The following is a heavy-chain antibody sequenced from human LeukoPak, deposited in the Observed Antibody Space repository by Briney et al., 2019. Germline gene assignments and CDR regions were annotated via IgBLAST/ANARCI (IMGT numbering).Heavy chain of an antibody. V-gene: IGHV5-51*01. CDR1: GSRFTSYC. Sequence: GESLKISCQVSGSRFTSYCIGWVRPMPGKGLECMGIIYPGDSGPTYSPSFQGQVTISVDKSINTAYLQWSSLQASDTAMYYCGMSGDRVPLQDDVFDVWGQGTMVTVST. CDR2: IYPGDSGP. CDR3: GMSGDRVPLQDDVFDV. J-gene: IGHJ3*01. D-gene: IGHD1-26*01.